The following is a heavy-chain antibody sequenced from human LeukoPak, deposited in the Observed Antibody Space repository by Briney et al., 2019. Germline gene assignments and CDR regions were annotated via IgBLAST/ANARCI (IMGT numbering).Heavy chain of an antibody. V-gene: IGHV4-39*07. D-gene: IGHD4-17*01. CDR3: ARPPDSSDYGAAFDF. Sequence: PSETLSLTCTLSGPSISSSSYYCAWLRQPPGKGLEWIASNYHSGTTYYNPSVKGRVTISVDASKNQFSLKLSSVTAADTAMYYCARPPDSSDYGAAFDFWGQGTLVIVSS. CDR2: NYHSGTT. CDR1: GPSISSSSYY. J-gene: IGHJ4*02.